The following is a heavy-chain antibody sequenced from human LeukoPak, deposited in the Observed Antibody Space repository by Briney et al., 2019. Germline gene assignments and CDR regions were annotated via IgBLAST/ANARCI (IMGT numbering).Heavy chain of an antibody. J-gene: IGHJ4*02. D-gene: IGHD2-2*01. CDR1: GFTFSSYG. CDR2: IRYDGSNK. CDR3: ARVSTGVPAVKAFDY. Sequence: GGSLRLSCAASGFTFSSYGMHWVRQAPGKGLEWVAFIRYDGSNKYYADSVKGRFTISRDNSKNTLYLQMNSLRAEDTAVYYCARVSTGVPAVKAFDYWGQGTLVTVSS. V-gene: IGHV3-30*02.